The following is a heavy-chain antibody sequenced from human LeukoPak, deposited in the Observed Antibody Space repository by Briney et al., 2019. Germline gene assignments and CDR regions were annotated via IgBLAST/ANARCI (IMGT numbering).Heavy chain of an antibody. CDR2: INHSGST. CDR1: GGSFSGYY. J-gene: IGHJ4*02. Sequence: SETLSLTCAVYGGSFSGYYWSWIRQPPGKGLEWIGEINHSGSTNYNPSLKSRVTISVDTSKNQFSLKLSSVTAADTAVYYCARRDGDLVVPAAINYWGQGTLVTVSS. CDR3: ARRDGDLVVPAAINY. D-gene: IGHD2-2*02. V-gene: IGHV4-34*01.